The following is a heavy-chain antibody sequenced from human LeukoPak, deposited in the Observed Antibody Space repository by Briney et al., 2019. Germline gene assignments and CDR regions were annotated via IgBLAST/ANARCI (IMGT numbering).Heavy chain of an antibody. CDR1: GFTFSSHA. Sequence: GGSLRLSCAASGFTFSSHAMNWVRQAPGKRLEWVSGIGASGGGTGYADSVKGRFTISRDNSKNMLYLQMSSLRVEDTAVYYCAKVIYGSGWPTWGQGNLVTVSS. J-gene: IGHJ4*02. D-gene: IGHD6-19*01. CDR2: IGASGGGT. CDR3: AKVIYGSGWPT. V-gene: IGHV3-23*01.